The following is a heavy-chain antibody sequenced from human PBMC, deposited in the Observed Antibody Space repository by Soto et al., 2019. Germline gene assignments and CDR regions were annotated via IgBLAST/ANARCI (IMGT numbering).Heavy chain of an antibody. D-gene: IGHD5-18*01. CDR1: GFSLSTTGMC. CDR2: IDWADDK. J-gene: IGHJ4*02. Sequence: SGPTLVNPTQTLTLTCTFSGFSLSTTGMCVSWIRQPPGKALEWLALIDWADDKYYSTSLKTRLTISKDTSKNQVVLTMTNVEPVDTATYFCSRAVGGFTYGYPDYWGQVTLVTVSS. CDR3: SRAVGGFTYGYPDY. V-gene: IGHV2-70*01.